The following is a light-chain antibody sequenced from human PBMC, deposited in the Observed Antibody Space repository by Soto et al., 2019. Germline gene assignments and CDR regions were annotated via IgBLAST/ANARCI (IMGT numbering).Light chain of an antibody. CDR2: EVS. CDR1: SSDVGNYNL. V-gene: IGLV2-23*02. J-gene: IGLJ3*02. Sequence: QSALTQPASVSGSPGQSITISCTGASSDVGNYNLVSWYQQHPGKAPKLMIYEVSNRPSGVSTRFSGSKSGNTASLTISGLQAEDEADYYCCSYARSNSWVFGGGTKLTVL. CDR3: CSYARSNSWV.